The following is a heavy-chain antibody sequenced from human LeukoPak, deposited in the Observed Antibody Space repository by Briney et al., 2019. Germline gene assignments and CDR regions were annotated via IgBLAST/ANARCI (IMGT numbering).Heavy chain of an antibody. D-gene: IGHD4-23*01. CDR2: IYTSGST. J-gene: IGHJ4*02. CDR1: GGSISSGSYY. Sequence: PSQTLSLTCTVSGGSISSGSYYWSWIRQPAGKGLEWIGRIYTSGSTNYNPSLKSRVTISVDTPKNQFSLKLSSVAAADTAVYYCARETMVVTSDYWGQRTLVTVSS. CDR3: ARETMVVTSDY. V-gene: IGHV4-61*02.